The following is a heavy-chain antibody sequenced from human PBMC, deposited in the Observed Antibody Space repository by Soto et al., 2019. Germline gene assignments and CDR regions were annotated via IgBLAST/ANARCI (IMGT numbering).Heavy chain of an antibody. D-gene: IGHD2-21*01. CDR1: GSTFTSFA. CDR2: ISASGGST. Sequence: GGSLRLSCAASGSTFTSFAMSWVRQAPGKGLEWVSFISASGGSTYYAGSVKGRSTISRDNSKNTLYLQMNSLRAEDTAVYYCAKDKLVRAVVMASHFAHWGQGTLVTVSS. J-gene: IGHJ4*02. CDR3: AKDKLVRAVVMASHFAH. V-gene: IGHV3-23*01.